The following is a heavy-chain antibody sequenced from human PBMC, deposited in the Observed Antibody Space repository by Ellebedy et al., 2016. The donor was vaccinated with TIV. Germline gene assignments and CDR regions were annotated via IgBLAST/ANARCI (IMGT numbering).Heavy chain of an antibody. Sequence: AASVKVSCKTSGYTLMSYGICWVRQAPGQRLEWMGWVSPYDGNTNYAQKFQGRVTMNRDTSTTTVYMELSSLTSEDTAVYYCARSRSSGWLHTPDYWGQGTLVIVSS. CDR2: VSPYDGNT. CDR1: GYTLMSYG. V-gene: IGHV1-18*01. CDR3: ARSRSSGWLHTPDY. J-gene: IGHJ4*02. D-gene: IGHD6-19*01.